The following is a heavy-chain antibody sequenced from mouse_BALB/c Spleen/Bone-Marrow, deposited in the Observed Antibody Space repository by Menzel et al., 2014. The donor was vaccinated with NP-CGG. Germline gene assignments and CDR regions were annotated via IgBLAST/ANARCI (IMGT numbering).Heavy chain of an antibody. Sequence: QVQLQQSGAELVKPGALVKLSCKASGYTFTSYYMYWVKQRPGQGLEWFGEINPSNGGTNFNEKFKNKATLTVDKSSSTAYMQLSSLTSEDSAVYYCSRGRRDALDYWGQGTSVTVSS. J-gene: IGHJ4*01. V-gene: IGHV1S81*02. CDR3: SRGRRDALDY. CDR2: INPSNGGT. CDR1: GYTFTSYY.